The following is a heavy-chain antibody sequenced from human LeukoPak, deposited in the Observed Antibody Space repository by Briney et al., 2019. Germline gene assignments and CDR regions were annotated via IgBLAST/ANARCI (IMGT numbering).Heavy chain of an antibody. D-gene: IGHD4-23*01. CDR1: GFTLSSYA. CDR2: ISSSSSDI. CDR3: VTDYGGSSGAFDI. Sequence: GGSLGLSCTGSGFTLSSYAMNWVRRAPGQGLEWVSSISSSSSDIYYTDSVKGRFTISRDNAKNSLYLQMNSLRAEDTAVYYCVTDYGGSSGAFDIWGQGTMVTVSS. V-gene: IGHV3-21*01. J-gene: IGHJ3*02.